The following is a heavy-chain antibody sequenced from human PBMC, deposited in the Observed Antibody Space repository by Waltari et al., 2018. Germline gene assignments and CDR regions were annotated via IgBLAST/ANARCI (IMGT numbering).Heavy chain of an antibody. D-gene: IGHD4-17*01. CDR3: GRIAFGDDGGYFQH. Sequence: QLQLQESGPGLVKPSETLSLTCTLSGGSISTNYNWGWIRQPPGKGLEWIGNMQYRGSTFYNPSLRSRVTISLDTSKNQFSLRLSSVGAADTAVYFCGRIAFGDDGGYFQHWGQGTLVTVSS. CDR2: MQYRGST. J-gene: IGHJ1*01. V-gene: IGHV4-39*01. CDR1: GGSISTNYN.